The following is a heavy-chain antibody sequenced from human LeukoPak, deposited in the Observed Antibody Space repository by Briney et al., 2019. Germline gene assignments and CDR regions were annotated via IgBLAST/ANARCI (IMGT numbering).Heavy chain of an antibody. J-gene: IGHJ5*02. V-gene: IGHV3-23*01. CDR1: GLTFSRYA. CDR2: ISGSGGST. Sequence: PGGSLRLSCAASGLTFSRYAMSWVRQAPGKGLEWVSAISGSGGSTYYADSVKGRFTISRDNSKNTLYLQMNSLRAEDTAVYYCAKDKRYRGANWFDPWGQGTLVTVSS. CDR3: AKDKRYRGANWFDP. D-gene: IGHD3-9*01.